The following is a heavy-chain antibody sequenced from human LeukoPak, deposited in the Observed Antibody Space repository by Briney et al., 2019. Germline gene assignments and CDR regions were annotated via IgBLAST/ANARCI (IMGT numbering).Heavy chain of an antibody. J-gene: IGHJ4*02. D-gene: IGHD3-10*01. Sequence: GGSLRLSCAASGFTFSSSEMNWMRQAPGKGLEWLSSISGSSTSIYYADSVKGRFTISRDNVKNLLYLQMNSLRDEDTAVYYCDYHGNWGEGTLVTVSS. V-gene: IGHV3-48*02. CDR3: DYHGN. CDR1: GFTFSSSE. CDR2: ISGSSTSI.